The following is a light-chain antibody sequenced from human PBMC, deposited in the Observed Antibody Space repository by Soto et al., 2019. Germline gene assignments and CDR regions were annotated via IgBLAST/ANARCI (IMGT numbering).Light chain of an antibody. CDR1: ESVSSSY. Sequence: EIVLTQFPGTLSLSPGERASLSCWASESVSSSYLAWYQQRPGQPPRLLIYGASSRATGIPERFSGSGSGTDFTLSISRLEPEDFAMYYCQQYSASPRTFGQGTKLEMK. CDR3: QQYSASPRT. CDR2: GAS. V-gene: IGKV3-20*01. J-gene: IGKJ2*01.